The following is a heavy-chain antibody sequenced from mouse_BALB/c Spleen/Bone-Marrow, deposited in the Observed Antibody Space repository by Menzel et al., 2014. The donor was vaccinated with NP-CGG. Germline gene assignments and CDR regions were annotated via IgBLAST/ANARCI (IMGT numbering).Heavy chain of an antibody. J-gene: IGHJ3*01. CDR1: GYTFTYYT. V-gene: IGHV1-4*01. Sequence: VQLQQSGAELARPGASVKMSCKASGYTFTYYTMYWVEQRPGQGLEWIGYINPNSDYTNYNQKFKDKATLTADKSSSTAYMQLSSLTSEDSAVYYCARGVYGSWFAYWGQGTLVTVSA. CDR3: ARGVYGSWFAY. D-gene: IGHD2-2*01. CDR2: INPNSDYT.